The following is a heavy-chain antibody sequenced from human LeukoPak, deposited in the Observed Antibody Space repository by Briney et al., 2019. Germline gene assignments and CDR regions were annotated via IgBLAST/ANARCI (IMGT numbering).Heavy chain of an antibody. J-gene: IGHJ5*02. D-gene: IGHD3-10*01. CDR2: IYTSGSP. CDR3: ARNYYYGSGSARLNWFDP. Sequence: SETLSLTCTVSGGSISSGSYYWSWIRQPAGKGLEWIGRIYTSGSPNYNPSLKSRVTISVDTSKNQFSLKLSSVTAADTAVYYCARNYYYGSGSARLNWFDPWGQGTLVTVSS. CDR1: GGSISSGSYY. V-gene: IGHV4-61*02.